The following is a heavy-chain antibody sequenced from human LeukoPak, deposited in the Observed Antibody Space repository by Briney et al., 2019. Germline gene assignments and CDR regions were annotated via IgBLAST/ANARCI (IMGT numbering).Heavy chain of an antibody. CDR2: ITPDIGNT. CDR1: GYTFPDYG. Sequence: ASVKVSCKASGYTFPDYGISWVRQAPGQGLEWMEWITPDIGNTNYAQNFQGRVTMTRDRSTSTGYMELTSLTSDDTAVYYCARDRLGYCGYGSCLLFDNWGQGTLVTVSS. CDR3: ARDRLGYCGYGSCLLFDN. D-gene: IGHD2-15*01. J-gene: IGHJ4*02. V-gene: IGHV1-18*01.